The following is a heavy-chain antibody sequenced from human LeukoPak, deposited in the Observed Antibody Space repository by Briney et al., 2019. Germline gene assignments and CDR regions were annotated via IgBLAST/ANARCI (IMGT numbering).Heavy chain of an antibody. CDR2: INNDGRST. V-gene: IGHV3-23*01. D-gene: IGHD3-10*01. CDR3: AKGREWLFSYFDF. Sequence: PGGSLRLSCAASGFTFSTYAMSWVRQAPGKGLEWVAAINNDGRSTYYADSVKGRFTISRDNSKNTLYLQMNSLRADDSAVYFCAKGREWLFSYFDFWGQGTLVTVSS. J-gene: IGHJ4*02. CDR1: GFTFSTYA.